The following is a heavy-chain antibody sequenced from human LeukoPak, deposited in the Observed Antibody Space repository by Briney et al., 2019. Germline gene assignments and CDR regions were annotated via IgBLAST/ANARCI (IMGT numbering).Heavy chain of an antibody. CDR1: GGSFSGYY. Sequence: PSETLSLTCAVYGGSFSGYYWSWIRQPPGKGLEWIGEINHSGSTNYNPSLKSRVTISVDTSKNQFSLKLSSVTAADTAVYYCARRVGGSGWYGSFDIWGQGTVVTVSS. J-gene: IGHJ3*02. D-gene: IGHD6-19*01. V-gene: IGHV4-34*01. CDR2: INHSGST. CDR3: ARRVGGSGWYGSFDI.